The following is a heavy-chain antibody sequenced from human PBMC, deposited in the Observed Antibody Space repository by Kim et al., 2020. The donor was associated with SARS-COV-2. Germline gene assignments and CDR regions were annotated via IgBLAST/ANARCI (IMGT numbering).Heavy chain of an antibody. D-gene: IGHD2-2*01. CDR2: ISISSSYI. V-gene: IGHV3-21*01. J-gene: IGHJ4*02. CDR1: GFTFSSYS. CDR3: ARDRGNSTGVRWTPNFDY. Sequence: GGSLRLSCAASGFTFSSYSMNWVRQAPGKGLEWVSSISISSSYIYYADSVKGRFTISRDNAKNSLYLQMNSLRAEDTAVYYCARDRGNSTGVRWTPNFDYWGQGTLVTVSS.